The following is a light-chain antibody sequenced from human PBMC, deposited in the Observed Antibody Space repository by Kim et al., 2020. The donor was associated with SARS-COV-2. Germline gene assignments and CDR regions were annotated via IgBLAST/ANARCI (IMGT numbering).Light chain of an antibody. V-gene: IGLV2-14*03. J-gene: IGLJ2*01. CDR2: DVS. CDR1: SSDVGGYNH. CDR3: SSYTSSSTLV. Sequence: QSITISCTGTSSDVGGYNHVSWYQQHPGKAPKLMIYDVSNRPSGVSNRFSGSKSGNTASLTISGLQAEDEVDYYCSSYTSSSTLVFGGGTQLTVL.